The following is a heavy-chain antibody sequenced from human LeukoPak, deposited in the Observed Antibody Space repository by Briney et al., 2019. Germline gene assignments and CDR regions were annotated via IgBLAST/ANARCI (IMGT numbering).Heavy chain of an antibody. Sequence: GGSLRLSCAASGFTFHHYAIHWVRQVPGKGLEWVSGISWNSASIGYADSVKGRFTISRDNAKNSVYLRMNSLRAEDTALYYCAKDKAPLYSGYDWDLDFWGQGTLVTVSS. D-gene: IGHD5-12*01. V-gene: IGHV3-9*01. CDR3: AKDKAPLYSGYDWDLDF. CDR1: GFTFHHYA. CDR2: ISWNSASI. J-gene: IGHJ4*02.